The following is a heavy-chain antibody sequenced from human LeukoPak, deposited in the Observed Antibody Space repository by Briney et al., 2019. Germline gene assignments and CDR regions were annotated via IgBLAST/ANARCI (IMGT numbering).Heavy chain of an antibody. CDR2: ISSSSSYI. CDR1: GFTFSSYS. D-gene: IGHD5-18*01. J-gene: IGHJ4*02. Sequence: PGGSLRLSCAASGFTFSSYSMNWVRQAPGKGLEWVSSISSSSSYIYYADSVKGRFTISRDNAKNSLYLQMNSLRAKDTAVYYCARGGGEYSYGFLDYWGQGTLVTVSS. V-gene: IGHV3-21*01. CDR3: ARGGGEYSYGFLDY.